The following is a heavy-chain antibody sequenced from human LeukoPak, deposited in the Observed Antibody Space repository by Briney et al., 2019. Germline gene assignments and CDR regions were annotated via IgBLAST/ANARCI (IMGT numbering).Heavy chain of an antibody. V-gene: IGHV3-49*04. J-gene: IGHJ4*02. CDR3: TRVSLVAASVFFDY. CDR2: IRSKAYGGTT. D-gene: IGHD2-15*01. CDR1: GCTFGDYA. Sequence: PGGSLRLSCTSSGCTFGDYAMSWVRQAPGKGLEWVSFIRSKAYGGTTEYAASVKGRFTISRDDSKSIAYLQMNSLKTEDTAVYYCTRVSLVAASVFFDYWGQGSLVTVSS.